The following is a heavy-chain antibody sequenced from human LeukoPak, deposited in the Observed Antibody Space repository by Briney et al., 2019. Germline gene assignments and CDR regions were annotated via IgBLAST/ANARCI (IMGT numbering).Heavy chain of an antibody. J-gene: IGHJ4*02. Sequence: TGGSLRLSCAASGFTLSSYSMNWVRQAPGKGLEWASAISGSGGSTYYADSVKGRFTIPRDNAKNSLYLQMNSLRAEDTAVYYCARDSCSGGSCYSPDYWGQGTLVTVSS. D-gene: IGHD2-15*01. CDR2: ISGSGGST. CDR3: ARDSCSGGSCYSPDY. CDR1: GFTLSSYS. V-gene: IGHV3-21*01.